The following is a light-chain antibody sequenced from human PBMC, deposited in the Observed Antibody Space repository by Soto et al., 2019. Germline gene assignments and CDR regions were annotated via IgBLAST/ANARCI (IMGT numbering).Light chain of an antibody. Sequence: QSALTQPRSVSGSPGQSVTISCTGTSSDVGGYNYVSWYQQHPGKATKLMIYDVSERPSGVPDRFSGSKSGNTASLTISGLQAEDEADYYCCSYAGSYSFALFGGGTKLTVL. CDR2: DVS. V-gene: IGLV2-11*01. CDR3: CSYAGSYSFAL. CDR1: SSDVGGYNY. J-gene: IGLJ2*01.